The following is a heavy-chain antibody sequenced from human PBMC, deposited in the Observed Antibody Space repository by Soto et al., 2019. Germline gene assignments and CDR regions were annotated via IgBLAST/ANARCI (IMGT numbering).Heavy chain of an antibody. J-gene: IGHJ4*02. CDR1: GFTFSSYS. D-gene: IGHD1-1*01. Sequence: GGSLRLSCAASGFTFSSYSMNWVRQAPGKGLEWVSAISTTGGSTYYTDSVKGRFAISRDNSQNTLYLQMNSLRADDTAVYYCARPDGATYNFRYWGQGTLVTVSS. V-gene: IGHV3-23*01. CDR2: ISTTGGST. CDR3: ARPDGATYNFRY.